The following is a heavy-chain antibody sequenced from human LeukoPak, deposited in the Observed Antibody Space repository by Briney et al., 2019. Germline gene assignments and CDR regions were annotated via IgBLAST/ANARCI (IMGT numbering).Heavy chain of an antibody. D-gene: IGHD3-22*01. CDR1: GGSISGYY. V-gene: IGHV4-34*01. CDR2: INHSGST. CDR3: ARGRPVVTYFDY. J-gene: IGHJ4*02. Sequence: NPSETLSLTCAVYGGSISGYYWSWIRQPPGKGLEWIGEINHSGSTNYNPSLKSRVTISVDTSKNQFSLKLSSVTAADTAVYYCARGRPVVTYFDYWGQGTLVTVSS.